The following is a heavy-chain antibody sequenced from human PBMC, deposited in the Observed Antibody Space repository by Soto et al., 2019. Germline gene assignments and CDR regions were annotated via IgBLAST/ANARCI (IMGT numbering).Heavy chain of an antibody. CDR2: IYYSGST. CDR3: ARLTVLRYFDWPLRGWFDP. Sequence: SETKFLTCTVSGGNISSYYWSWIRQPPGKGLEWIGYIYYSGSTNYNPSLKSRVTISVDTSKNQFSLKLSSVTAADTAVYYCARLTVLRYFDWPLRGWFDPWGQGTLVTVSS. V-gene: IGHV4-59*08. CDR1: GGNISSYY. J-gene: IGHJ5*02. D-gene: IGHD3-9*01.